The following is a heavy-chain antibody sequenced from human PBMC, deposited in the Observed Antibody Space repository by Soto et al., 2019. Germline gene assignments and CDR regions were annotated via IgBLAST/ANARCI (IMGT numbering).Heavy chain of an antibody. J-gene: IGHJ4*02. CDR2: VYNGGSA. V-gene: IGHV4-4*02. Sequence: LSLTCDVSGVSISSGNWWSWVRQPPGKGLEWIAEVYNGGSANYHPSLESRATISVDRSKNQFSLRLSSVTAADTGKYYCARLVYDSRLNYLYFDHWGQGTLVTVS. CDR3: ARLVYDSRLNYLYFDH. D-gene: IGHD3-22*01. CDR1: GVSISSGNW.